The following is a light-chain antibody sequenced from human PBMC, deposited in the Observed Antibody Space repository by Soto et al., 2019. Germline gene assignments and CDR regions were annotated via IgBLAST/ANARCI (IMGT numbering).Light chain of an antibody. CDR2: EVI. V-gene: IGLV2-14*01. Sequence: QSALTQPASVSGAPGQSITISCTGTNSDVNYVSWHQQHPGKAPKLIIYEVINRSSGVSNRFSGSKSGNTASLTISGLQAEDEADYYCSSSTSSNTVVFGTGTKLTVL. J-gene: IGLJ1*01. CDR3: SSSTSSNTVV. CDR1: NSDVNY.